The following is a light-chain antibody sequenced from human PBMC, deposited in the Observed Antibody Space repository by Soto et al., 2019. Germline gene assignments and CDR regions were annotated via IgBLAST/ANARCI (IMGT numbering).Light chain of an antibody. Sequence: EIVLTQSPGTLSLSPGERATLSCRASPSLSDTDLAWYQQRPGQAPRLLIYGTSSRATGIPDRFSGSGSGTDFTLTINRLEREDFAVYYCQQYGSSPFTFGHGTNVDI. V-gene: IGKV3-20*01. CDR1: PSLSDTD. CDR3: QQYGSSPFT. J-gene: IGKJ3*01. CDR2: GTS.